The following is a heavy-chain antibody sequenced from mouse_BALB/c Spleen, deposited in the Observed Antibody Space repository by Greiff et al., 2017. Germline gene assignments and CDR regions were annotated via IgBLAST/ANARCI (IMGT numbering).Heavy chain of an antibody. CDR3: ARGGYRYDEYAMDY. V-gene: IGHV1S81*02. CDR2: INPSNGRT. Sequence: QVQLQQPGAELVKPGASVKLSCKASGYTFTSYWMHWVKQRPGQGLEWIGEINPSNGRTNYNEKFKSKATLTVDKSSSTAYMQLSSLTSEDSAVYYCARGGYRYDEYAMDYWGQGTSVTVSS. J-gene: IGHJ4*01. D-gene: IGHD2-14*01. CDR1: GYTFTSYW.